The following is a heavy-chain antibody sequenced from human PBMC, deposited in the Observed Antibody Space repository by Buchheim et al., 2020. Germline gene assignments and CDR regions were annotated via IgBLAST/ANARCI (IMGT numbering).Heavy chain of an antibody. CDR1: GFTFTTYW. CDR3: ARRRGDHTHYYFGY. D-gene: IGHD5-24*01. CDR2: IKPDGSEK. V-gene: IGHV3-7*01. Sequence: EVRLVESGGGLVQPGGSLRLSCGASGFTFTTYWMSWVRQAPGKGLERLANIKPDGSEKYYVDSVKGRFTITRDNAKNSLYLQMNSLRAGDTAVYYCARRRGDHTHYYFGYWGQGTL. J-gene: IGHJ4*01.